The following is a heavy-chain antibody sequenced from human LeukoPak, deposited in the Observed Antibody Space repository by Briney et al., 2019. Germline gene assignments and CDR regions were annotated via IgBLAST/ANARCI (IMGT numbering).Heavy chain of an antibody. J-gene: IGHJ4*02. CDR2: IYHSGST. CDR1: GGSISSGGYY. Sequence: PSETLSLTCTVSGGSISSGGYYWSWIRQPPGKGLEWIGYIYHSGSTYYNPSLKSRVTISVDRSKNQFSLKLSSVTAADTAVYYCARYCSGGSCPIDYWGQGTLVTVSS. CDR3: ARYCSGGSCPIDY. V-gene: IGHV4-30-2*01. D-gene: IGHD2-15*01.